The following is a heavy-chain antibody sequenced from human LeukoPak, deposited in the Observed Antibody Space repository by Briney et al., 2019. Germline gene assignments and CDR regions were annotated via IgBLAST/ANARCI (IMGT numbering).Heavy chain of an antibody. CDR2: IRYDGSNK. Sequence: GGSLRLSCGASGFTFSSYGMHWVRQAPGKGLEWVAFIRYDGSNKYYADSVKGRFTISRDNSKNTLYLLMNSLRAEDTAVYYCAKPELLWFGEFNYDYWGQGTLVTVSS. D-gene: IGHD3-10*01. J-gene: IGHJ4*02. CDR3: AKPELLWFGEFNYDY. V-gene: IGHV3-30*02. CDR1: GFTFSSYG.